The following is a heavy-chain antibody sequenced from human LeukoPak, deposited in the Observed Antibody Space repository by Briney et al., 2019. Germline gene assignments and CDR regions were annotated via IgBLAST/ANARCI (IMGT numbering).Heavy chain of an antibody. Sequence: SETLSLTCTVSGGSISSYYWSWIRQPSGKGLEWIGYIYYSGSTNYNPSLKSRVTISVDTSKNQFSLKLSSVTAADTAVYYCASSREWGAFDIWGQGTMVTVSS. D-gene: IGHD3-3*01. CDR1: GGSISSYY. CDR2: IYYSGST. J-gene: IGHJ3*02. V-gene: IGHV4-59*01. CDR3: ASSREWGAFDI.